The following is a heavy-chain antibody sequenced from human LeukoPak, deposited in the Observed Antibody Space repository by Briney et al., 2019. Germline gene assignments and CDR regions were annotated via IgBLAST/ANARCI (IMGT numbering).Heavy chain of an antibody. CDR3: ARAYSSSWPGYYYYGMDV. D-gene: IGHD6-13*01. Sequence: ASVKVSCKVSGYTLTELSMHWVRQAPGKGLEWMGGFDPEDGETIYAQKFQGRVTMTTDTSTSTAYMELRSLRPDDTAVYYCARAYSSSWPGYYYYGMDVWGQGTTVTVSS. J-gene: IGHJ6*02. CDR1: GYTLTELS. V-gene: IGHV1-24*01. CDR2: FDPEDGET.